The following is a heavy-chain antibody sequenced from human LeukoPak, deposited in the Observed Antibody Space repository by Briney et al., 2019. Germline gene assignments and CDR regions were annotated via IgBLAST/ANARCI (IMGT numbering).Heavy chain of an antibody. D-gene: IGHD6-19*01. V-gene: IGHV3-74*01. CDR2: INTAGSST. Sequence: GGSLRLSCAASGFTFSSYWMHWVRQAPGKGLVWVSRINTAGSSTSYADSVKGRFTISRDNAKNTLYLQMNSLRAEDTAVYYCARRGIAVAGSFDYWGQGTLVTVSS. CDR3: ARRGIAVAGSFDY. CDR1: GFTFSSYW. J-gene: IGHJ4*02.